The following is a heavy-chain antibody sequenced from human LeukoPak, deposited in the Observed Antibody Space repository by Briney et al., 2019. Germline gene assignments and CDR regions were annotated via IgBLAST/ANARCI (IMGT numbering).Heavy chain of an antibody. V-gene: IGHV3-30*04. J-gene: IGHJ4*02. CDR3: ARAIVTYYYDSSGYYYPLYFDY. CDR2: ISYVESNK. Sequence: GGSLRLSCAASGFTFSTYAMHWVRQAPGKGLEWVAVISYVESNKYYADSVKGRFTISRDNAKNSLYLQMNSLRAEDTAVYYCARAIVTYYYDSSGYYYPLYFDYWGQGTLVTVSS. CDR1: GFTFSTYA. D-gene: IGHD3-22*01.